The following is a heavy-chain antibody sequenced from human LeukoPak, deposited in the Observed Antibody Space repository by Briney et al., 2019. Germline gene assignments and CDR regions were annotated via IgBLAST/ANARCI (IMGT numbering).Heavy chain of an antibody. CDR2: ISYDGSNK. Sequence: GGSLRLSCAASGLTFSSYGMHWVRQAPGKGLEWVAVISYDGSNKYYADSVKGRFTISRDNSKNTLYLQMNSLRAEDTAVYYCAKLGLRYFDRSDYWGQGTLVTVSS. D-gene: IGHD3-9*01. CDR1: GLTFSSYG. CDR3: AKLGLRYFDRSDY. J-gene: IGHJ4*02. V-gene: IGHV3-30*18.